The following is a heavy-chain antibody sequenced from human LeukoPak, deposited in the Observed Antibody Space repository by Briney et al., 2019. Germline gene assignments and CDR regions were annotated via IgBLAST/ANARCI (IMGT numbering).Heavy chain of an antibody. CDR1: GGSFSEYY. J-gene: IGHJ4*02. V-gene: IGHV4-34*01. D-gene: IGHD3-10*01. CDR3: ARGHRTSSGSYYKGYYFDY. CDR2: INHSGST. Sequence: SETLSLTCAVYGGSFSEYYWSWIRQPPGKGLEWIGEINHSGSTNYDPSLKSRITISVDTSKNQFSLKLSSVTAADTAVYYCARGHRTSSGSYYKGYYFDYWGQGTLVTVSS.